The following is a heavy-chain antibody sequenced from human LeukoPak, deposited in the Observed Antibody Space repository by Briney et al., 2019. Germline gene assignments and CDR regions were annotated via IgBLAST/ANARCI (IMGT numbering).Heavy chain of an antibody. CDR1: GYTFTGYY. CDR3: ARDVGWDPLGSAFDI. D-gene: IGHD1-26*01. CDR2: INPNSGGT. Sequence: ASVKVSCKASGYTFTGYYMHWVRQAPGQGLEWMGWINPNSGGTNYAQKFQGRVTMTRDTSISTAYMELSRLRSDDTAVYYCARDVGWDPLGSAFDIWGQGTMVTVSS. V-gene: IGHV1-2*02. J-gene: IGHJ3*02.